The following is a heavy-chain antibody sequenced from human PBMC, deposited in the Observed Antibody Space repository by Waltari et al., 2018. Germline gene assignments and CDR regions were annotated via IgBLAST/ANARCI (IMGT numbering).Heavy chain of an antibody. D-gene: IGHD1-1*01. CDR1: GGSISSGRYY. CDR2: IYTSGST. CDR3: ARFLWNRGHPGGWDYYYGMDV. J-gene: IGHJ6*02. V-gene: IGHV4-61*09. Sequence: QVQLQESGPGLVKPSQTLSLTCTVSGGSISSGRYYWSWIRQPAGKGLEWIGYIYTSGSTNYNPSLKSRVTISVDTSKNQFSLKLSSVTAADTAVYYCARFLWNRGHPGGWDYYYGMDVWGQGTTVTVSS.